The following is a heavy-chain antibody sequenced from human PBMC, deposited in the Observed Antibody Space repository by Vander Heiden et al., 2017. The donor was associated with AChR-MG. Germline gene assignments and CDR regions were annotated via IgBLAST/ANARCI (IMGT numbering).Heavy chain of an antibody. CDR3: ARDPPRSTSITGRIYYYGMDV. V-gene: IGHV4-4*07. CDR1: GGSISSYY. CDR2: IYTSGST. J-gene: IGHJ6*02. Sequence: QVQLQESGPGLVKPSETLSLTCTVSGGSISSYYWSWIRQPAGKGLEWIGRIYTSGSTNYNPSLKSRVTMSVDTSKNQFSLKLSSVTAADTAVYYCARDPPRSTSITGRIYYYGMDVWGQGTTVTVSS. D-gene: IGHD2-2*01.